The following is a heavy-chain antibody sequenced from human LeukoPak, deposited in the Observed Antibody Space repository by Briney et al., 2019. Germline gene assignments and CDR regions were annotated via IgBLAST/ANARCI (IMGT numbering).Heavy chain of an antibody. CDR1: GFSFRDYY. D-gene: IGHD3-10*01. Sequence: GGSLRLSCAVSGFSFRDYYMSWNRQAPGKRLEWVSHISASGTDTRYTDSVKGRFTISRDNANNRLFLQMNSLRVDDTAVYYCAFAVREPAYWGQGTLVTVSS. J-gene: IGHJ4*02. CDR2: ISASGTDT. V-gene: IGHV3-11*04. CDR3: AFAVREPAY.